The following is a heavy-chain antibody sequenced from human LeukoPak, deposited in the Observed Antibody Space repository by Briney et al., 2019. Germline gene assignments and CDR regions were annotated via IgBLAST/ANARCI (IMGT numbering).Heavy chain of an antibody. V-gene: IGHV5-51*01. CDR3: ARSTMVRGAHFDY. J-gene: IGHJ4*02. CDR2: IYPGDSDT. D-gene: IGHD3-10*01. CDR1: GYSFTSYW. Sequence: GESLKISCKGSGYSFTSYWIGWARQMPGKGLEWMGIIYPGDSDTRYSPSFQGQVTISADKSISTAYLQWSSLKASDTAMYYCARSTMVRGAHFDYWGQGTLVTVSS.